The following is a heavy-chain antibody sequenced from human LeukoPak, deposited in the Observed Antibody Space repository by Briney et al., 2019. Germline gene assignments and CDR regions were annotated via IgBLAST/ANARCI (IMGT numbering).Heavy chain of an antibody. CDR2: IESKTDGGTT. J-gene: IGHJ4*02. D-gene: IGHD3-3*01. CDR1: GFTFSNAW. Sequence: PGGSLRLSCAASGFTFSNAWMSWVRQAPGKGLEWVGRIESKTDGGTTDYAAPVKGRFTISRDDSKNTLYLQMNSLKTEDTAVYYCTTDSYYDFWSGYLYYFDYWGQGTLVTVSS. V-gene: IGHV3-15*04. CDR3: TTDSYYDFWSGYLYYFDY.